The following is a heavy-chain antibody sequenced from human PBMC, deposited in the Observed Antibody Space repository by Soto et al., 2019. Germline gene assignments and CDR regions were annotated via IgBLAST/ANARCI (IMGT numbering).Heavy chain of an antibody. D-gene: IGHD6-6*01. CDR2: ISSRSYTI. V-gene: IGHV3-48*02. CDR3: ARGGSSSDNGMDV. Sequence: EVQLVESGGGLVQPGGSLRLSCAASGFTFSTYSMNWVRQAPGKGLEWVSYISSRSYTIYYVDSVKGRFTISRDNAKNSLYLQMNSLRDEDTDVYSCARGGSSSDNGMDVWGQGTTVTVSS. J-gene: IGHJ6*02. CDR1: GFTFSTYS.